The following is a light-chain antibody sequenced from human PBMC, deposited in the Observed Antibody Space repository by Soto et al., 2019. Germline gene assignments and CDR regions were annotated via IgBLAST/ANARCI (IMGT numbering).Light chain of an antibody. CDR1: QRVGSN. CDR3: QQYNDWPQT. CDR2: GAS. V-gene: IGKV3-15*01. Sequence: EIVLTQSPVTLSVSPGERATLSCTASQRVGSNLAWYQQKPGQAPRLLNYGASTRATGIPDTFSGSGSATAFTLTISSLQSDEFAVYYCQQYNDWPQTFGQGTKVEIK. J-gene: IGKJ1*01.